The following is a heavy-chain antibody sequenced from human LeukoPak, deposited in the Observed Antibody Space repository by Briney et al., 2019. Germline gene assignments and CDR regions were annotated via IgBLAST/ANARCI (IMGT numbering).Heavy chain of an antibody. V-gene: IGHV3-23*01. CDR2: ISGSGGST. J-gene: IGHJ4*02. Sequence: GGSLRLSCAASGFTFSSYAMSWVRQAPGKGLEWVSAISGSGGSTYYADSVKGRFTISRDNSKNTLYLQTNSLRAEDTAVYYCAKGRKVRGRFYWGQGTLVTVSS. CDR3: AKGRKVRGRFY. CDR1: GFTFSSYA. D-gene: IGHD3-10*01.